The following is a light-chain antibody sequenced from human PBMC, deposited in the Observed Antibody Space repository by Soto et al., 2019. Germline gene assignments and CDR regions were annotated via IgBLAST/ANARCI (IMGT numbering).Light chain of an antibody. CDR2: DAS. J-gene: IGKJ5*01. V-gene: IGKV3-11*01. Sequence: EIVLTQSPATVSLSPVERASLCCMASQSVSDYLAWYQQKPGQAPRLLIYDASNRATGIPARFSGSGSGTDFTLAISSLEPQDFAVYYCQQRSKWPPSFGQGTRLEIK. CDR1: QSVSDY. CDR3: QQRSKWPPS.